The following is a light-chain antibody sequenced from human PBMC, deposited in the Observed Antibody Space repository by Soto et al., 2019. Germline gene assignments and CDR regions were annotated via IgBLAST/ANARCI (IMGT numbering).Light chain of an antibody. V-gene: IGKV4-1*01. CDR2: WAS. J-gene: IGKJ4*01. CDR1: QSVLYNSNNKNY. Sequence: DIVMTQSPDSLAVSLGERATINCKSSQSVLYNSNNKNYLAWYQQEPGQPPKLLIYWASTRESGVPDRFSGSGSGTDFTLTVSNLQAEDVAVYYCQQYYSLPLTFGGGIKVEIK. CDR3: QQYYSLPLT.